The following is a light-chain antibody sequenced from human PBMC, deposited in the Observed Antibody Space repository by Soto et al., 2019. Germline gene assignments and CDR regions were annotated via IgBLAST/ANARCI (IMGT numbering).Light chain of an antibody. CDR2: ATS. Sequence: DIEMTQSPSSLSASVGDRVTITCRTSQNIRSYLNWYQQRPGKAPKLLIYATSSLPSGVPSRFSGSGSGTDFALTISSLQPEDVATYYCQKYDSAPLTFGGGTKVEI. CDR1: QNIRSY. J-gene: IGKJ4*01. CDR3: QKYDSAPLT. V-gene: IGKV1-39*01.